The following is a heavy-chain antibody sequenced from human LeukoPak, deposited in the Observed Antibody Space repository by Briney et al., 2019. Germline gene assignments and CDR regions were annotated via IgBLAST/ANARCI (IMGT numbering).Heavy chain of an antibody. Sequence: GGSLRLSCAASGFTFSTYAMNWVRQAPGKGLEWVSTITGSGGNTYYADSVKGRFTISRDNSKNTLYLQRNSLRVEDTAVYYCAKILGSGSYYYFDYWGQGTLVTVSS. CDR3: AKILGSGSYYYFDY. J-gene: IGHJ4*02. CDR1: GFTFSTYA. V-gene: IGHV3-23*01. D-gene: IGHD3-10*01. CDR2: ITGSGGNT.